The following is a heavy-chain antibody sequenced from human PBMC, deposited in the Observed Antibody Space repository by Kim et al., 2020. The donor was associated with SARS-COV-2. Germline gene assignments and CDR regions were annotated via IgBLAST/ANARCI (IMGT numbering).Heavy chain of an antibody. J-gene: IGHJ6*02. D-gene: IGHD3-3*01. Sequence: GGSLRLSCAASGFTFSSYAMSWVRQAPGKGLEWVSAISGSGGSTYYADSVKGRFTISRDNSKNTLYLQMNSLRAEDTAVYYCAKGHWYYDFWSGYPMYYYYYGMDVRGQGTTVTVSS. CDR2: ISGSGGST. CDR1: GFTFSSYA. CDR3: AKGHWYYDFWSGYPMYYYYYGMDV. V-gene: IGHV3-23*01.